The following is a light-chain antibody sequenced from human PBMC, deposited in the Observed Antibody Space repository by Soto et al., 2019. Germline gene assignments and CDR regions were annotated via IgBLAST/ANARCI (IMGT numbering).Light chain of an antibody. V-gene: IGLV2-14*01. CDR2: DVS. CDR3: SSYTRSSNRYV. Sequence: QSVLTQPASVSGSPGQAITISCTGTSSDVGGYNYVSWYQQHPGKAPKLMIYDVSNRPSGVSNRFSGSKSGNTASLTISGLQAEDEADYYCSSYTRSSNRYVFGTGTKVIVL. J-gene: IGLJ1*01. CDR1: SSDVGGYNY.